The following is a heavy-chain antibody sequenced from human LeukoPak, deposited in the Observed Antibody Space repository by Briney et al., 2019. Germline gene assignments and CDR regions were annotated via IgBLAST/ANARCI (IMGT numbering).Heavy chain of an antibody. J-gene: IGHJ4*02. CDR1: GVSISSYY. D-gene: IGHD3-10*01. CDR2: IYYSGST. Sequence: PSETLFLTCTVSGVSISSYYWSWIRQPPGKGLEWIGYIYYSGSTTYNPSPKSRVTISVDRSKNQFSLKLSSVTAADTAVYYCARSGGGMVRGVIMALFDYWGQGTLVTVSS. CDR3: ARSGGGMVRGVIMALFDY. V-gene: IGHV4-59*12.